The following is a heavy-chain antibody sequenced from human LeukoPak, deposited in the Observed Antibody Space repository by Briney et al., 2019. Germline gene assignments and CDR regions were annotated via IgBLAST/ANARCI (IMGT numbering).Heavy chain of an antibody. CDR2: VYISGST. CDR1: GGSINSEHYF. D-gene: IGHD5-24*01. CDR3: ARGEIGRRYWFDP. V-gene: IGHV4-61*02. J-gene: IGHJ5*02. Sequence: SETLSLTCSVSGGSINSEHYFWSWIRQPAGKGLEWIGRVYISGSTSYNPSLKSRVTISLDTSNNQFSLKLTSMTAADTAVYLCARGEIGRRYWFDPWGQGSLVTVSS.